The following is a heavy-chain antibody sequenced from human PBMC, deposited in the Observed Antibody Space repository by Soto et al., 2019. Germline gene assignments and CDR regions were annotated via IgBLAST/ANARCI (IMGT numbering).Heavy chain of an antibody. CDR2: LYRGGST. V-gene: IGHV3-53*01. CDR3: ASFVWGIQS. J-gene: IGHJ6*02. CDR1: GFSVSDEY. Sequence: GGSLRLSCAASGFSVSDEYVSWFRQAPGKGLEWVSVLYRGGSTYYGDSVRGRFTISRDNSKNTVFLQMDSLGVEDTAVYYCASFVWGIQSWGQGTTVTVSS. D-gene: IGHD3-16*01.